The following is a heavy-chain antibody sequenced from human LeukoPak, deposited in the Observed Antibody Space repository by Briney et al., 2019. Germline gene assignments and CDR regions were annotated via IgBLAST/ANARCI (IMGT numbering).Heavy chain of an antibody. V-gene: IGHV3-30*02. CDR1: GFTFRNYG. Sequence: GGSLRLSCATSGFTFRNYGMHWVRQATGKGLEWVSFIWSDGNNRFYAVSVKGRFTISRDNSKNMLYLQMDSLRPEDTAVYYCAKDPGASVSGFHMDVWGKGTTVIVSS. CDR2: IWSDGNNR. D-gene: IGHD2-8*02. J-gene: IGHJ6*03. CDR3: AKDPGASVSGFHMDV.